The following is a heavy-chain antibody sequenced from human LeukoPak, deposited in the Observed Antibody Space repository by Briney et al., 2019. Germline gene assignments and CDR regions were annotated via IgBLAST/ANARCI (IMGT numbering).Heavy chain of an antibody. CDR3: AKGSRFGVVIIPYFDD. J-gene: IGHJ4*02. Sequence: GGSLRLSCAASGFTFGNYAMSWVRQAPGKGLEWVSAISGNGGNTFYADSVKGRFTITRDNSQNTLYVQMNSLRAEDTAVYYCAKGSRFGVVIIPYFDDWGQGTLVTVSS. D-gene: IGHD3-3*01. CDR2: ISGNGGNT. V-gene: IGHV3-23*01. CDR1: GFTFGNYA.